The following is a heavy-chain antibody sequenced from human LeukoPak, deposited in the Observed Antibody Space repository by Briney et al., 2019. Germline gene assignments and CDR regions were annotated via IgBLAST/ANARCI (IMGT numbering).Heavy chain of an antibody. V-gene: IGHV3-7*03. CDR3: ARGGGLDV. J-gene: IGHJ6*02. Sequence: GGSLRLSCAAYGFTFSSYWMNWARQAPGKGLEWVASINHNGNVNYYVDSGKGRFTISRDNAKNSLYLQMSNLRAEDTAVYFCARGGGLDVWGQGATVTVSS. CDR2: INHNGNVN. D-gene: IGHD3-16*01. CDR1: GFTFSSYW.